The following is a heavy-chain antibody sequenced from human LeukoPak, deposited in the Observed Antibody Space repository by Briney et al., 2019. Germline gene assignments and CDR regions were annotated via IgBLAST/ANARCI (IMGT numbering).Heavy chain of an antibody. D-gene: IGHD3-22*01. V-gene: IGHV3-21*01. CDR2: ISSSSSYI. Sequence: GGSLRLSCAASGFTFSSYSMNWVRRAPGKGLEWVSSISSSSSYIYYADSVKGRFTISRDNAKNSLYLQMNSLRAEDTAVYYCARDSAAPYYYDSSGYSGGFYWGQGTLVTVSS. CDR1: GFTFSSYS. CDR3: ARDSAAPYYYDSSGYSGGFY. J-gene: IGHJ4*02.